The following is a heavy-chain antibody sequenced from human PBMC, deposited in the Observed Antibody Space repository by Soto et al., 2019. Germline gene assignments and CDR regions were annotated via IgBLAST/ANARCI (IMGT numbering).Heavy chain of an antibody. CDR3: ARDLYRPLAY. J-gene: IGHJ4*02. V-gene: IGHV3-7*04. CDR1: GFTLSNYA. CDR2: IRPDGSEK. D-gene: IGHD4-4*01. Sequence: GGSLRLSCAASGFTLSNYAVNWVRQAPGKGLEWVANIRPDGSEKYYVDSVKGRFTISRDNAENSLYLQVNSLRAEDTAVYYCARDLYRPLAYWGQGTLVTVSS.